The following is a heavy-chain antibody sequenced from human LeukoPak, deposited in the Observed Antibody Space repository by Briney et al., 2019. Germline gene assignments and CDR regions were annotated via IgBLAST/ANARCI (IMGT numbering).Heavy chain of an antibody. Sequence: GGSLRLSSAASGFTFSSYSMNWVRQAPGKGLEWVSSISSSSSYIYYADSVKGRFTISRDNAKNSLYLQMNSLRAEDTAVYYCAREKVMGTTGFDYWGQGTLVTVSS. V-gene: IGHV3-21*01. CDR1: GFTFSSYS. J-gene: IGHJ4*02. D-gene: IGHD1-1*01. CDR2: ISSSSSYI. CDR3: AREKVMGTTGFDY.